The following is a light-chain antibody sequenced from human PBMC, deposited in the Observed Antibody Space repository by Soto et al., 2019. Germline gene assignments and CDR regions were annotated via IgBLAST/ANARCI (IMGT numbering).Light chain of an antibody. CDR2: GVS. Sequence: QSVLTHPASVSGSPGQSITISCSGTRIDIGSYNYVAWYQQFPGKTPKILIYGVSNRPSGVSSRFSGSKSGNTASLTIYGLQAEDEADYYCISYTSSSTSYVFGSGAKVSVL. CDR1: RIDIGSYNY. V-gene: IGLV2-14*01. J-gene: IGLJ1*01. CDR3: ISYTSSSTSYV.